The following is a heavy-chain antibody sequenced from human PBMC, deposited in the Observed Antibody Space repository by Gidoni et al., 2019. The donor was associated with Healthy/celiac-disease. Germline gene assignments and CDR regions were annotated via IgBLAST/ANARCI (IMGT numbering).Heavy chain of an antibody. V-gene: IGHV3-15*01. J-gene: IGHJ5*02. CDR3: TPDLLSGYYYGNNWFDP. D-gene: IGHD3-10*01. Sequence: ELQLVVSGGCLVKPGGPLRLSCAASGSTFSNAWRSWVRQGPGKGLEWVGRIKSNTDGGPTDYAAPVKCRFTISRDDSKNTLYLQMNSLKTEDPALYYCTPDLLSGYYYGNNWFDPWGQGTLVTVSS. CDR1: GSTFSNAW. CDR2: IKSNTDGGPT.